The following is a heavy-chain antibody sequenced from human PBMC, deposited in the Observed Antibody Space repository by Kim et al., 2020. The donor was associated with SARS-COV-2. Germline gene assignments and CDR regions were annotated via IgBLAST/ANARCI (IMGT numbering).Heavy chain of an antibody. Sequence: ASVKVSCKVSGYTLTELSMHWVRQAPGKGLEWMGGFDPEDGETIYAQKFQGRVTMTEDTSTDTAYMELSSLRSEDTAVYYCATDRMGYCSGGSCYFDYWGQGTLVTVSS. V-gene: IGHV1-24*01. CDR2: FDPEDGET. J-gene: IGHJ4*02. CDR3: ATDRMGYCSGGSCYFDY. CDR1: GYTLTELS. D-gene: IGHD2-15*01.